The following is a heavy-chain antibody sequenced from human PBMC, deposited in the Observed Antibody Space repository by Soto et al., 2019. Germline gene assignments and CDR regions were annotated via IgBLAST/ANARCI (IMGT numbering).Heavy chain of an antibody. CDR2: ISSSSSYI. CDR3: ARAGPLTGTTKDAFDI. D-gene: IGHD1-7*01. CDR1: GFTFSSYS. J-gene: IGHJ3*02. Sequence: GSLRLSCAASGFTFSSYSMNWVRQAPGKGLEWVSSISSSSSYIYYADSVKGRFTISRDNAKNSLYLQMNSLRAEDTAVYYCARAGPLTGTTKDAFDIWGQGTMVTVSS. V-gene: IGHV3-21*01.